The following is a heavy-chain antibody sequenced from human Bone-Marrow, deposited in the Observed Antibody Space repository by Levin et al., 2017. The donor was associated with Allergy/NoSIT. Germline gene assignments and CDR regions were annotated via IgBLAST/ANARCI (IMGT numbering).Heavy chain of an antibody. CDR2: IKSKTDGGTT. CDR3: TTAFHPYYYDSSGYYSRYNWFDP. J-gene: IGHJ5*02. Sequence: LSLTCAASGFTFSNAWMSWVRPAPGKGLEWVGRIKSKTDGGTTDYAAPVKGRFTISRDDSKNTLYLQMNSLKTEDTAVYYCTTAFHPYYYDSSGYYSRYNWFDPWGQGTLVTVSS. CDR1: GFTFSNAW. D-gene: IGHD3-22*01. V-gene: IGHV3-15*01.